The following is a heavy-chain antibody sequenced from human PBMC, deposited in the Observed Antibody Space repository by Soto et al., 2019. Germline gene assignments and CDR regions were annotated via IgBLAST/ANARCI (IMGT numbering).Heavy chain of an antibody. J-gene: IGHJ4*02. Sequence: QVQLQESGPGLVKPSETLSLTCTVSGGSISSYYWSWIRQPPGKGLEWIGYIYYSGSTNYNPSLKSRVTISVDTSKNQFPLKLSSVTAADTAVYYCARGGYYGDYYYFDYWGQGTLVTVSS. CDR2: IYYSGST. V-gene: IGHV4-59*01. CDR3: ARGGYYGDYYYFDY. D-gene: IGHD4-17*01. CDR1: GGSISSYY.